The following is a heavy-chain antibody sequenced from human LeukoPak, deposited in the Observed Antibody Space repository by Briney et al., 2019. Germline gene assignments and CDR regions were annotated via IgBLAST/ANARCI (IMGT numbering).Heavy chain of an antibody. CDR1: GFTVSDNY. CDR3: ASSSWSSEYFHY. Sequence: GGSLRLSCAASGFTVSDNYMSWVRQAPGKGLEWVSVFYSGGSTRYADSVKGRFTISRDNSKNSLYLQLNSLRAEDTAVYFCASSSWSSEYFHYWGQGTLVTVSS. V-gene: IGHV3-66*01. J-gene: IGHJ1*01. CDR2: FYSGGST. D-gene: IGHD6-13*01.